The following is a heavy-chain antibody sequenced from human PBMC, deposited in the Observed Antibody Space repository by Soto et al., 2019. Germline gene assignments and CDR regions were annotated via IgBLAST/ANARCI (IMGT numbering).Heavy chain of an antibody. V-gene: IGHV2-5*02. Sequence: QITLKESGPTLVKPTQTLTLTCTFSGFSLSTSGVGVGWIRQPPGKALEWLALIYWDDDKRYSPSLKSRLTITKDTSKNQVVLTMTNRDPVDTATYYCAYSRYTGSGVDYWGQGTLVTVSS. CDR1: GFSLSTSGVG. D-gene: IGHD3-10*01. CDR2: IYWDDDK. J-gene: IGHJ4*02. CDR3: AYSRYTGSGVDY.